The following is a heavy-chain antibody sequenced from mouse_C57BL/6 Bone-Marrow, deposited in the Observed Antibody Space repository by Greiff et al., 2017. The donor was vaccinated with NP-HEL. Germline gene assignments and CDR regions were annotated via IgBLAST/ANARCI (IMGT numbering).Heavy chain of an antibody. V-gene: IGHV1-4*01. J-gene: IGHJ4*01. CDR2: INPSSGYT. CDR3: ARYGGGYYAMDY. Sequence: QVQLQQSGAELARPGASVKMFCKASGYTFTSYTMHWVKQRPGQGLEWIGYINPSSGYTKYNQKFKDKATLTADKSSSTAYMQLSSLTSEDSAVYYCARYGGGYYAMDYWGQGTSVTVSS. D-gene: IGHD1-1*01. CDR1: GYTFTSYT.